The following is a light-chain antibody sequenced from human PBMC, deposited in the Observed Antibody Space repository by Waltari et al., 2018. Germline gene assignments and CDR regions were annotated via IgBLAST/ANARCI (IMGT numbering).Light chain of an antibody. CDR3: SSFAGGGHPVL. CDR1: TRDLGPYTY. Sequence: ARTQPPSASGPPGQPATIPCHGPTRDLGPYTYVPWHQQHPGKAPKIIISEVNKRPSGVPNRFSGSKSGNTASLTVSGLQAEDEADYYCSSFAGGGHPVLFGGGTKLTVL. J-gene: IGLJ2*01. V-gene: IGLV2-8*01. CDR2: EVN.